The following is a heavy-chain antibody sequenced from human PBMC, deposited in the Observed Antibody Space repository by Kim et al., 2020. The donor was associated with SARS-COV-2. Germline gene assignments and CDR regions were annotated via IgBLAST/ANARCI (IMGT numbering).Heavy chain of an antibody. CDR2: IYHSGST. D-gene: IGHD3-10*01. CDR3: ARRVIPYGNNWYFDL. Sequence: SETLSLTCAVSGGSINSSNWWSWVRQPPGKGLEWIGEIYHSGSTNYNPSLKSRVTISVDKSKNQFSLKLSSVTAADTAVYYCARRVIPYGNNWYFDLWGRGTLVTVSS. J-gene: IGHJ2*01. V-gene: IGHV4-4*02. CDR1: GGSINSSNW.